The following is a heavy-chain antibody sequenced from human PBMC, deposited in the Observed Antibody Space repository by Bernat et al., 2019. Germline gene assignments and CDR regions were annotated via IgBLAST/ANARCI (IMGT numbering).Heavy chain of an antibody. V-gene: IGHV3-33*01. CDR1: GFTFSSYG. CDR2: IWYDGSNK. D-gene: IGHD7-27*01. CDR3: ARDGIWGSQYYYYYGMDV. Sequence: QVQLVESGGGVVQPGRSLRLSCAASGFTFSSYGMHWVRQAPGKGLEWVAVIWYDGSNKYYADSVKGRFTISRDNSKNTLYLQMNSLRAEDTAVYYCARDGIWGSQYYYYYGMDVWGQGTTVTVSS. J-gene: IGHJ6*02.